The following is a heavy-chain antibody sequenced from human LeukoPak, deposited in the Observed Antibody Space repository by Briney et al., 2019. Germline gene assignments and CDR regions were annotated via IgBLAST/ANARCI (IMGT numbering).Heavy chain of an antibody. V-gene: IGHV3-21*01. D-gene: IGHD3-10*01. CDR2: ISSSSSYI. J-gene: IGHJ6*03. CDR1: GFTFSSYS. CDR3: ARDRTMVRGATYYYYYMDV. Sequence: PGGSLRLSCAASGFTFSSYSMNWVRQAPGKGLEWVSSISSSSSYIYYADSVKGRFTISRDNAKNSLYLQMNSLRAEDTAVYYCARDRTMVRGATYYYYYMDVWGKGTTVTISS.